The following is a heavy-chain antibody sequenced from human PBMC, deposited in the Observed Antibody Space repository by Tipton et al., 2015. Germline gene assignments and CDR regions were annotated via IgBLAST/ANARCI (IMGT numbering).Heavy chain of an antibody. J-gene: IGHJ4*02. Sequence: SLRLSCAASGFTVGDKIMTWVRQTPGKGLEWISVIVRNGRTFYADSVNGRFTTSRDSSKSTLFLQMNTLRAEDTAVYYCAGAQWDILYFDYWGQGAQVTVSS. D-gene: IGHD1-26*01. CDR1: GFTVGDKI. CDR2: IVRNGRT. V-gene: IGHV3-53*01. CDR3: AGAQWDILYFDY.